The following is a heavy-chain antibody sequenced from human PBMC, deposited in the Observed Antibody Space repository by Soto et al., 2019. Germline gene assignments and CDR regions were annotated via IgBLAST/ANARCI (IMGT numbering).Heavy chain of an antibody. Sequence: EMQLVESGGALVKPGGSLRVSCAASGFGFSYAWMNWVRQAPGKGLEWVGRIKSKTDGETTNYAAAVKGRFTISRDDSKNTLYLQMNSLRTEDTAVYHCLTLGDGYWGQGTLVTVSS. CDR2: IKSKTDGETT. CDR3: LTLGDGY. V-gene: IGHV3-15*07. CDR1: GFGFSYAW. J-gene: IGHJ4*02. D-gene: IGHD3-10*01.